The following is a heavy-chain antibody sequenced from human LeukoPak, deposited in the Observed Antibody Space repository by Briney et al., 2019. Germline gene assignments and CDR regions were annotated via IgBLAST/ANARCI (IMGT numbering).Heavy chain of an antibody. V-gene: IGHV1-3*01. D-gene: IGHD6-13*01. CDR2: INAGNGNT. J-gene: IGHJ4*02. CDR1: GYTFTTYA. Sequence: ASVKVSCKASGYTFTTYAMHWVRQAPGQRLEWMGWINAGNGNTNYSQKFQAGVTITRDTSASTAYMELSSLRSEDTAVYYCARDPIGSRWPYYFDYWGQGTLVTVSS. CDR3: ARDPIGSRWPYYFDY.